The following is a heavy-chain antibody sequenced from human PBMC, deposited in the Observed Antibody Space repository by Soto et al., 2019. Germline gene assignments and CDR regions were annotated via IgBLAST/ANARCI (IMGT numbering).Heavy chain of an antibody. V-gene: IGHV4-31*03. CDR3: AREKTTRERLTVGWFDP. J-gene: IGHJ5*02. D-gene: IGHD4-17*01. CDR2: IYYTGSN. CDR1: GASISSGAYY. Sequence: QVQLQESGPGLVKPSQTLSLTCTVSGASISSGAYYWTWIRQHPGKGLEWIGYIYYTGSNYYNPSLKSRVTISEGTSKNQFSLKLSSVTAADTAVYYCAREKTTRERLTVGWFDPWGQGTLVTVSS.